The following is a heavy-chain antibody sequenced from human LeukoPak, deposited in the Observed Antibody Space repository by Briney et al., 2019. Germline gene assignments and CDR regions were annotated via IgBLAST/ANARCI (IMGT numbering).Heavy chain of an antibody. Sequence: PGASLRLSCAASGFTLGNYWMHWVRQAPGKGLVWVSRGDGDGSHSTYADSVKGRFTISRDNAKNTLYLQMNRLTGEDTAVYYCAYSDHFDTWGQGTLVTVSS. CDR3: AYSDHFDT. D-gene: IGHD4-17*01. V-gene: IGHV3-74*03. CDR2: GDGDGSHS. J-gene: IGHJ4*02. CDR1: GFTLGNYW.